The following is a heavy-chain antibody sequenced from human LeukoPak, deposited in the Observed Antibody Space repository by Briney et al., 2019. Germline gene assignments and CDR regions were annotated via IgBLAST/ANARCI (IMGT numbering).Heavy chain of an antibody. CDR1: GGSFSGYY. V-gene: IGHV4-34*01. Sequence: SETLSLTCAVYGGSFSGYYWSWIRQPPGKGLEWIGEINHSRSTNYNPSLKSRVTISVDTSKNQFSLKLSSVTAADTAVYYCARQRITGTTRWFDPWGQGTLVTVSS. CDR3: ARQRITGTTRWFDP. J-gene: IGHJ5*02. D-gene: IGHD1-7*01. CDR2: INHSRST.